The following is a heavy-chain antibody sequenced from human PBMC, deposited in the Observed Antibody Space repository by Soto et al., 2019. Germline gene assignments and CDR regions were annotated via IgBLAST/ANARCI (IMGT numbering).Heavy chain of an antibody. V-gene: IGHV1-46*01. CDR1: GYSFTNFH. CDR2: IDPSGGIT. D-gene: IGHD3-22*01. J-gene: IGHJ4*02. CDR3: AREVIGHDHYETMGYYFDH. Sequence: QVQLSQFGAEVKKPGASVKVSCKASGYSFTNFHIHWVRQAPVQGLEWMGMIDPSGGITRDAQRIQGRLTMTRDASTSTVYMELRSVTSEDTAVYYCAREVIGHDHYETMGYYFDHWGKGTLVTVSS.